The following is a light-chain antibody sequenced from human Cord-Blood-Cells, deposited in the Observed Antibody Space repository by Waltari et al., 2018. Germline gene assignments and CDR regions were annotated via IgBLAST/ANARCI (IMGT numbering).Light chain of an antibody. CDR3: QQYYSTPYT. CDR2: WAP. V-gene: IGKV4-1*01. Sequence: DIVMTPSPESLAVSLGGRANINCKSSQSVLYSSNNKNYLAWYQQKPGQPPKLLIYWAPTRESGVPDRFSGSGSGTDFTLTISSLQAEDVAVYYCQQYYSTPYTFGQGTKLEIK. CDR1: QSVLYSSNNKNY. J-gene: IGKJ2*01.